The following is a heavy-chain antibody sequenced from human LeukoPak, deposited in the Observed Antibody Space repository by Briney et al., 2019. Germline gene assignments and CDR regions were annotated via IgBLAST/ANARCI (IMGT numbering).Heavy chain of an antibody. V-gene: IGHV3-33*01. Sequence: GGSLRLSCAASGFTFSSYGMHWVRQAPGKGLEWVAVIWYDGTNKYYADSVKGRFTISRDNSKNTLYLQMNSLRVEDTAVYYCARAGGGSSWYGGFDPWGQGTLVTVSS. CDR2: IWYDGTNK. D-gene: IGHD6-13*01. J-gene: IGHJ5*02. CDR1: GFTFSSYG. CDR3: ARAGGGSSWYGGFDP.